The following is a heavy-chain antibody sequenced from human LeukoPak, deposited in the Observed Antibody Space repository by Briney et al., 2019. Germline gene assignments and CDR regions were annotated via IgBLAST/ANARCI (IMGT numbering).Heavy chain of an antibody. Sequence: PGGSLRLSCTASGFTVSSNCMSWVRQAPGKGLEWVSVIYSGGSTFYADSVKGRFTISRDNSKNTLYLQMNSLRAEDTAVYYCARLRSRAYWGQGTLVTVSS. V-gene: IGHV3-53*01. CDR2: IYSGGST. CDR3: ARLRSRAY. CDR1: GFTVSSNC. J-gene: IGHJ4*02. D-gene: IGHD3-10*01.